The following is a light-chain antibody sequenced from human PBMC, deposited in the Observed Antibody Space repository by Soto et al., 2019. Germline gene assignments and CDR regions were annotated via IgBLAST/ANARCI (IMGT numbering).Light chain of an antibody. CDR1: RSISSW. CDR2: KAS. CDR3: QQYNSYSWT. J-gene: IGKJ1*01. V-gene: IGKV1-5*03. Sequence: DIQMTQSPSTLSASVGDRVTITCRASRSISSWLAWYQQKPGKAPKLLIYKASSLESGVPSRFSGSGSGTEFTLTISSLQPDDFATYYCQQYNSYSWTFGQGTKVDSK.